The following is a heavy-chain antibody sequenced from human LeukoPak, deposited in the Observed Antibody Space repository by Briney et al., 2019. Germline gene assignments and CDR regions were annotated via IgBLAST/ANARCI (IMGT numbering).Heavy chain of an antibody. CDR1: GFTFSSYD. J-gene: IGHJ4*02. CDR2: IYSGGST. Sequence: PGGSLRLSCAASGFTFSSYDMNWVRQAPGKGLEWVSVIYSGGSTYYADSVKGRFTISRDNSKNTLYLQMNSLRAEDTAVYYCAQHYDSSGYYYEAFDYWGQGTQVTVSS. CDR3: AQHYDSSGYYYEAFDY. V-gene: IGHV3-66*01. D-gene: IGHD3-22*01.